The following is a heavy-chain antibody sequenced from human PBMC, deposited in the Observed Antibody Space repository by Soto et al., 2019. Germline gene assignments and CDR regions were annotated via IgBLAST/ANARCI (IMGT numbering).Heavy chain of an antibody. CDR1: GGSFSGYY. CDR3: ARGSRGYSYGYVTYYFDY. Sequence: QVQLQQWGAGLLKPSETLSLTCAVYGGSFSGYYWSWIRQSPGKGLEWIGEINHSKSTNYSPSLKSRVTISVDTSKNQFSLKLSSVTAADTAVYYCARGSRGYSYGYVTYYFDYWGQGTLVTVSS. D-gene: IGHD5-18*01. J-gene: IGHJ4*02. CDR2: INHSKST. V-gene: IGHV4-34*01.